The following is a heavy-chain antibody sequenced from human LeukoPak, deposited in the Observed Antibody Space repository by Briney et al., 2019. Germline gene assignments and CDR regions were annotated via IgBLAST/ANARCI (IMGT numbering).Heavy chain of an antibody. J-gene: IGHJ6*03. CDR3: AKDKVGVGAHTEPNYYYYYMDV. V-gene: IGHV3-30*02. D-gene: IGHD1-26*01. Sequence: PGGSLRLSCAASGFTFSSYGMHWVRQAPGKGLEWVAFIRFDGSNKYYGDSVKGRFTISRDNSKNTLYLQMNSLRAEDTAVYYCAKDKVGVGAHTEPNYYYYYMDVWGKGTTVTVSS. CDR2: IRFDGSNK. CDR1: GFTFSSYG.